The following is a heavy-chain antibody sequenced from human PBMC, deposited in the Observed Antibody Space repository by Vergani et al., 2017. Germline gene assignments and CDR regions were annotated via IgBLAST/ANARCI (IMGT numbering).Heavy chain of an antibody. CDR2: ISYDGSNK. CDR3: AKDRVPDGYSSSWDPDH. V-gene: IGHV3-30*18. D-gene: IGHD6-13*01. CDR1: GFTFSSYG. Sequence: QVQLVESGGGVVQPGRSLRLSCAASGFTFSSYGMHWVRQAPGKGLEWVAVISYDGSNKYYADSVKGRFTISRDNSKNTLDLQMNSLRTEDTAVYYCAKDRVPDGYSSSWDPDHWGQGTLVTVSS. J-gene: IGHJ5*02.